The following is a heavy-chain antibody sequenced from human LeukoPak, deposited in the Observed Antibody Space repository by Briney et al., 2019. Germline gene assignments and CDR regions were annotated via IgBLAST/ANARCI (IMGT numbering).Heavy chain of an antibody. D-gene: IGHD3-10*01. Sequence: GGSLRLSCAASGFIFSNYGMNWVRQAPGKGLEWVSTIRSSGSDTYHADSVKGRFTISRDNSKNTLYLQMNSLRAEDTALYYCAKGGVLTYYFGSGSFDPPDHWGQGTLVTVSS. J-gene: IGHJ4*02. V-gene: IGHV3-23*01. CDR2: IRSSGSDT. CDR3: AKGGVLTYYFGSGSFDPPDH. CDR1: GFIFSNYG.